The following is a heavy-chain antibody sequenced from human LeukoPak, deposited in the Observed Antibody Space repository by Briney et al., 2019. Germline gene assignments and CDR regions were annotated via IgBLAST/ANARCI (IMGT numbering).Heavy chain of an antibody. CDR2: TYYRSKWHD. CDR3: ARGWEPYSSSLDY. J-gene: IGHJ4*02. D-gene: IGHD6-13*01. CDR1: GDSVSSNSAA. V-gene: IGHV6-1*01. Sequence: SQTLSLTCAISGDSVSSNSAAWNWIRQSPTRGLEWLGRTYYRSKWHDDYAVSVKSRITINPDTSKNQISLQLNSVTPEDTAVYYCARGWEPYSSSLDYWGQGTLVTVSS.